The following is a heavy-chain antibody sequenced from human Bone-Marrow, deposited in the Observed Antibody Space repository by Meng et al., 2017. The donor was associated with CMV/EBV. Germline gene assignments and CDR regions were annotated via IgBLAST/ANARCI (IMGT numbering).Heavy chain of an antibody. J-gene: IGHJ6*02. CDR2: IDPSDSYT. D-gene: IGHD3-10*01. Sequence: FTSYGISWVRQMPGKGLEWMGRIDPSDSYTNYSTSFQGHVTISADKSISTAYLQWSSLKASDTAMYYCARLSLVRGFYYYYYYGMDVWGQGTTVTVSS. CDR3: ARLSLVRGFYYYYYYGMDV. V-gene: IGHV5-10-1*01. CDR1: FTSYG.